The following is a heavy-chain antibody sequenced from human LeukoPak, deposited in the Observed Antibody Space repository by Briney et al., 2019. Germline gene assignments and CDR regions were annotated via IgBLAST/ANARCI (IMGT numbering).Heavy chain of an antibody. CDR1: GFTFSSYS. V-gene: IGHV3-21*01. Sequence: GGSLRLSCAASGFTFSSYSMNWVRQAPGKGLEWVSSISSSSSYIYYADSVKGRFTISRDNAKNTLYLEVNSLRAEDTAVYYCARGGQLGSNIWYRNSLDYWGQGTLVTVSS. D-gene: IGHD6-13*01. CDR3: ARGGQLGSNIWYRNSLDY. J-gene: IGHJ4*02. CDR2: ISSSSSYI.